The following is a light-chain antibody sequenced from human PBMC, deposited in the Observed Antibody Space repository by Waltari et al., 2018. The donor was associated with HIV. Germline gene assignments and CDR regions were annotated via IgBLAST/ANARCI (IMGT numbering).Light chain of an antibody. J-gene: IGLJ1*01. CDR3: SSYTTTTSRV. CDR1: NRDIGTYKS. Sequence: QSALTQPLAVSGSPGQSVTISCTGNNRDIGTYKSDGWYYQTPGTAPQLMIYDVNSRPSGGPDLCSGSMSGYTASLTISGLQAEDVGVYYCSSYTTTTSRVFGTGSKVTVL. CDR2: DVN. V-gene: IGLV2-18*02.